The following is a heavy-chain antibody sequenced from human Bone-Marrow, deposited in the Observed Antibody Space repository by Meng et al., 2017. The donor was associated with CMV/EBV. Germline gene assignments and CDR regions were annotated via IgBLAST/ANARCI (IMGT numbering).Heavy chain of an antibody. CDR1: GGTFSNYA. CDR2: IIPIFGTA. Sequence: SVKVSCKASGGTFSNYAISWVRQAPGQGLQWMGGIIPIFGTANYAQKFQGRVTLTTDESTSTAYMELSRLRSDDTAVYYCARDQTPDGFDPWGQGTLVTVSS. V-gene: IGHV1-69*05. D-gene: IGHD2-15*01. CDR3: ARDQTPDGFDP. J-gene: IGHJ5*02.